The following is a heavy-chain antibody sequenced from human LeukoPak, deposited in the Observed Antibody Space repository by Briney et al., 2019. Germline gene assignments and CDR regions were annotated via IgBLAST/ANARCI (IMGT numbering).Heavy chain of an antibody. V-gene: IGHV1-3*01. CDR1: RDTFSIYA. CDR3: ARSKDFPFFDA. CDR2: IIAANGKT. Sequence: ASVKVPCKASRDTFSIYAIYWVRQAPGQRLEWMAWIIAANGKTKYSRKFQGRVSITTDTSARTAYMELRSLGSEDTAIYYCARSKDFPFFDAWGQGTLVTVSS. D-gene: IGHD5/OR15-5a*01. J-gene: IGHJ4*02.